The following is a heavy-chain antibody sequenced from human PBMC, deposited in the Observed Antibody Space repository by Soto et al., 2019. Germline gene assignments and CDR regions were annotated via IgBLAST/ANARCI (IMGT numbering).Heavy chain of an antibody. CDR3: ARGGFKYGYSSSSGLGWFDP. D-gene: IGHD6-6*01. CDR2: IYYSGST. Sequence: QVQLQESGPGLVKPSQTLSLTCTVSGGSISSGGYYWSWIRQHPGKGLEWIGYIYYSGSTYYNPSLKSRVNISVDTSKSQFALKLSSVTAADTAVYYCARGGFKYGYSSSSGLGWFDPWGQGTLVTVSS. J-gene: IGHJ5*02. CDR1: GGSISSGGYY. V-gene: IGHV4-31*03.